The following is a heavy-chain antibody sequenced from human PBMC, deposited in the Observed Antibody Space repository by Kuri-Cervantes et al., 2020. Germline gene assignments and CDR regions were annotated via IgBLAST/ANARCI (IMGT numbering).Heavy chain of an antibody. CDR3: ARDSARIVGAVDYGY. CDR2: ISWNSGSI. V-gene: IGHV3-9*01. CDR1: GFTFDDYA. J-gene: IGHJ4*02. D-gene: IGHD1-26*01. Sequence: LSLTCAASGFTFDDYAMHWVRQAPGKGLEWVSGISWNSGSIGYADSVKGRFTISRDNAKNSLYLQMNSLRAEDTAVYYCARDSARIVGAVDYGYWGQGTLVTVSS.